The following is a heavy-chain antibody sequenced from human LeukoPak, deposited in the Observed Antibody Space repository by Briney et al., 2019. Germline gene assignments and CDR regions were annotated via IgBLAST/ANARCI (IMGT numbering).Heavy chain of an antibody. CDR1: GFTFSSYA. J-gene: IGHJ5*02. V-gene: IGHV3-30-3*01. CDR2: ISYDGSNK. Sequence: GRSLRLSCAASGFTFSSYAMHWVRQAPGKGLEWVAVISYDGSNKYYADSVKGRFTISRDNAKNSLYLQMNSLRAEDTAVYYCASAYNWNYLWGQGTLVTVSS. CDR3: ASAYNWNYL.